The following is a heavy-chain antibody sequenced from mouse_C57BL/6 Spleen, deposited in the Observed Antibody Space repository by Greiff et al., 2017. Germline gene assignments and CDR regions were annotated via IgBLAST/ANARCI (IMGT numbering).Heavy chain of an antibody. J-gene: IGHJ4*01. D-gene: IGHD1-1*01. CDR1: GYTFTSYW. V-gene: IGHV1-50*01. Sequence: QVQLQQPGAELVKPGASVKLSCKASGYTFTSYWMQWVKQRPGQGLEWIGEIDPSDSYTNYNQKFKGKATLTVDTSSSTAYMQLSSLTSEDSAVYYCARGEGYYYGSSPYAMDYWGQGTSVTVSS. CDR2: IDPSDSYT. CDR3: ARGEGYYYGSSPYAMDY.